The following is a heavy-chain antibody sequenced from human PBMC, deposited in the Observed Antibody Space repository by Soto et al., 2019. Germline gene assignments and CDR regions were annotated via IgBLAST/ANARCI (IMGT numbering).Heavy chain of an antibody. CDR3: ARHERSYRSSWFHY. D-gene: IGHD6-13*01. CDR2: IYYSGST. J-gene: IGHJ4*02. Sequence: QVQLQESGPGLVKPSETLSLTCTVSGGSISSYYWSWIRQPPGKGLEWIGYIYYSGSTNYNPSLKSRVTISVDTSKNQLSLKLSSVTAADTAMYYCARHERSYRSSWFHYWGPGTLVTVSS. CDR1: GGSISSYY. V-gene: IGHV4-59*08.